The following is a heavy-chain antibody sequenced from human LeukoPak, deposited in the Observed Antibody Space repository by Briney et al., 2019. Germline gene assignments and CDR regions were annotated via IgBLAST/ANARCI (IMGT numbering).Heavy chain of an antibody. J-gene: IGHJ3*02. Sequence: GGSLRLSCAASGFTFSSYDMHWVRQATGKGLEWVSAIGTAGDTYYPGSVKGRFTISRENAKNSLYLQMNSLRAGDTAVYYCARRGWASSGGAFDIWGQGTMVTVSS. V-gene: IGHV3-13*01. D-gene: IGHD6-19*01. CDR2: IGTAGDT. CDR3: ARRGWASSGGAFDI. CDR1: GFTFSSYD.